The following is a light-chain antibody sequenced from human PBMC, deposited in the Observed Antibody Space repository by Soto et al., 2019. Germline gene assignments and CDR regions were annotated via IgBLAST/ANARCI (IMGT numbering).Light chain of an antibody. CDR2: KAS. CDR3: QQYNSYPRT. J-gene: IGKJ4*02. CDR1: QSIGSW. Sequence: DIQMPQSPSTLSASAGDRVTITCRASQSIGSWLAWYQQKPGKAPKLLIYKASSLQSGVPSRFSGSGSGTEFTLTISLLQPDDFATYYCQQYNSYPRTFGGGTKVDIK. V-gene: IGKV1-5*03.